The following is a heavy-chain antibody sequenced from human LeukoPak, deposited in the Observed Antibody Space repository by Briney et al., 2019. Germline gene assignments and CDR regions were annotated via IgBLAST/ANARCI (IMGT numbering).Heavy chain of an antibody. Sequence: SETLSLTCTVSGGSISSYYWSWIRQPPGKGLEWIGYIYYSESTNYNPSLKSRVTISVDTSKNQFSLKLSSVTAADTAVYYCARDLPYDSSGYGAFDIWGQGTMVTVSS. CDR1: GGSISSYY. D-gene: IGHD3-22*01. J-gene: IGHJ3*02. V-gene: IGHV4-59*01. CDR3: ARDLPYDSSGYGAFDI. CDR2: IYYSEST.